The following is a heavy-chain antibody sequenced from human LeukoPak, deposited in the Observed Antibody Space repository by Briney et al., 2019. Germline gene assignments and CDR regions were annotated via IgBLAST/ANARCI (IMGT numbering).Heavy chain of an antibody. CDR3: AKDRGFGELIY. D-gene: IGHD3-10*01. Sequence: GGSLRLSCAASGFTFSSYAMHWVRQAPGKGLEWVAVILYDGSNKYYADSVKGRFTISRDNSKNTLYLQMNSLRAEDTAVYYCAKDRGFGELIYWGQGTLVTVSS. CDR1: GFTFSSYA. CDR2: ILYDGSNK. V-gene: IGHV3-30-3*01. J-gene: IGHJ4*02.